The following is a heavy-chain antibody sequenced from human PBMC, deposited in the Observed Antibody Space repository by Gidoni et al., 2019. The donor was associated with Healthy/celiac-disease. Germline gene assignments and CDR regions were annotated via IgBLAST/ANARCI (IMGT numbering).Heavy chain of an antibody. CDR3: AKDLTLDYYDSSGYFVDAFDI. D-gene: IGHD3-22*01. V-gene: IGHV3-23*01. J-gene: IGHJ3*02. Sequence: EVQLLESGGGLVQPGGSLRLSCAASGFTFSRYAIRWVLQAPGKGLEWVSAISGSGGSTYYADSVKGRFTISRDNSKNTLYLQMNSLRAEDTAVYYCAKDLTLDYYDSSGYFVDAFDIWGQGTMVTVSS. CDR1: GFTFSRYA. CDR2: ISGSGGST.